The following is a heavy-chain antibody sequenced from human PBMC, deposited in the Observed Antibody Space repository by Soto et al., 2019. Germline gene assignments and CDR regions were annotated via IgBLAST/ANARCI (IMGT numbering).Heavy chain of an antibody. CDR1: VFTCSSKY. V-gene: IGHV3-53*01. J-gene: IGHJ4*02. Sequence: GTLRLSGAASVFTCSSKYMSWVRQAPGKGLEWVSVIYRVGSTYYADSVKGRLTISRDNSKNTLYLQMNSVRAEDTAVYYCARGSGNYWYYFDYWGQGTLVTVSS. D-gene: IGHD1-26*01. CDR2: IYRVGST. CDR3: ARGSGNYWYYFDY.